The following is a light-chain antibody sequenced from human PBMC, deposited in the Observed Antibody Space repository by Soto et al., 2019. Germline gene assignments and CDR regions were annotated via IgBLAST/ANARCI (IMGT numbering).Light chain of an antibody. CDR3: AAWDDSLSGPV. CDR1: KSNIGSNF. CDR2: ENH. J-gene: IGLJ2*01. V-gene: IGLV1-47*01. Sequence: QSVLTQPPSASGTPGQRVTISCSGSKSNIGSNFVYWYQQLPGTAPKLLIYENHQRPSGVPERFSGSKSGTSASLAISGLRSDDEADYFCAAWDDSLSGPVFGGGTRSPS.